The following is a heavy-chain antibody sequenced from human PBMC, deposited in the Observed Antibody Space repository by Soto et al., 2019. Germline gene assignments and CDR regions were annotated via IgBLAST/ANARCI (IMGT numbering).Heavy chain of an antibody. V-gene: IGHV4-34*01. CDR2: INHSGST. D-gene: IGHD3-9*01. Sequence: QVHLQQWGAGLLKPSETLSLTCAVYGGSFSGHYWSWIRQPPGKGLEWIGEINHSGSTNYNPSLKSRVTISVDTSKNQSSLKLSSVTAADTAVYYCARGPYYDILTGHIHENWFDPWGQGTLVTVSS. CDR1: GGSFSGHY. CDR3: ARGPYYDILTGHIHENWFDP. J-gene: IGHJ5*02.